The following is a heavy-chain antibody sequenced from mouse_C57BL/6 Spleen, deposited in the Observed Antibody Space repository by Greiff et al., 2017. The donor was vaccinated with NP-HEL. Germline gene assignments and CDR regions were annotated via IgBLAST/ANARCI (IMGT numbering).Heavy chain of an antibody. CDR3: ARRTAQASAWFAY. J-gene: IGHJ3*01. V-gene: IGHV1-55*01. D-gene: IGHD3-2*02. CDR1: GYTFTSYW. Sequence: VQLQQSGAELVKPGASVKMSCKASGYTFTSYWITWVKQRPGQGLEWIGDIYPGSGSTNYNEKSKSKATLTVDTSSSTAYMQLSSLTSEDSAVYYCARRTAQASAWFAYWGQRTLVTVSA. CDR2: IYPGSGST.